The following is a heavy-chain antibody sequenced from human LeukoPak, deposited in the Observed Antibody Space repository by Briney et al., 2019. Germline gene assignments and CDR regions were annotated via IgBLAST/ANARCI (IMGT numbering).Heavy chain of an antibody. CDR3: ASDPRGYCTNGVCLDWFDP. V-gene: IGHV4-39*07. CDR1: GGSISSSSYY. CDR2: IYYSGST. J-gene: IGHJ5*02. Sequence: PETLSLTCTVSGGSISSSSYYWGWIRQPPGKGLEWIGSIYYSGSTYYNPSLKSRVTISVDTSKNQFSLKLSSVTAADTAVYYCASDPRGYCTNGVCLDWFDPWGQGTLVTVSS. D-gene: IGHD2-8*01.